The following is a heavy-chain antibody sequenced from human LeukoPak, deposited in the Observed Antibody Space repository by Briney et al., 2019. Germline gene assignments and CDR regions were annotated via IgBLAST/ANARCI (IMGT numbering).Heavy chain of an antibody. D-gene: IGHD6-6*01. J-gene: IGHJ5*02. CDR3: ARASRPSNSWFDP. CDR2: IYHSGST. V-gene: IGHV4-38-2*02. CDR1: GYSISSGYY. Sequence: ASETLSLTCTVSGYSISSGYYWGWIRPPPGKGLEWIGSIYHSGSTYYNPSLKSRVTISVDTSKNQFSLKLSSVTAADTAVYYCARASRPSNSWFDPWGQGTVVTVSP.